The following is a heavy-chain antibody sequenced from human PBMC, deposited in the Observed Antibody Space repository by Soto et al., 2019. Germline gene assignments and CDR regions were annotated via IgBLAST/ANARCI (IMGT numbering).Heavy chain of an antibody. CDR2: NSSSSSYI. J-gene: IGHJ3*02. CDR3: ARGAEYTFDS. CDR1: GFTFSSYS. V-gene: IGHV3-21*01. Sequence: GGSLRLSCAASGFTFSSYSMNWVRQAPGKGLECDSSNSSSSSYIYYADSVKDRFTISRDNAKNSLYLQMNSLRAENTAVYYSARGAEYTFDSWGQGTMVTVSS. D-gene: IGHD5-18*01.